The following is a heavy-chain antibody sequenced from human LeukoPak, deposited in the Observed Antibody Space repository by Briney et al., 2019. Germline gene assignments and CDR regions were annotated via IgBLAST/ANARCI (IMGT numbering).Heavy chain of an antibody. CDR3: ARLVGGVVPSDAFDI. J-gene: IGHJ3*02. D-gene: IGHD3-3*01. V-gene: IGHV3-21*01. CDR2: ISSSSSYI. Sequence: GGSLRLSCAASGFTFSSYGMHWVRQAPGKGLEWVSSISSSSSYIYYADSVKGRFTISRDNAKNSLYLQMNSLRAEDTAVYYCARLVGGVVPSDAFDIWGQGTMVTVSS. CDR1: GFTFSSYG.